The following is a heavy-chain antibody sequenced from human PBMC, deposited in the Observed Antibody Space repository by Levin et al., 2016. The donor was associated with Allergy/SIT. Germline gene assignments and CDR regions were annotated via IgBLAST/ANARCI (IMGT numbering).Heavy chain of an antibody. J-gene: IGHJ5*02. Sequence: SETLSLTCTVSGASVSYYYWSWIRQSPGGGLEWLGYLFYSGNTSYNPAFKTRVTISVDKPRNQFSLNLNAVTAADTATYYCARDPAEGDSWGWFDAWGQGIQVTVSS. CDR3: ARDPAEGDSWGWFDA. D-gene: IGHD3-16*01. CDR2: LFYSGNT. V-gene: IGHV4-59*02. CDR1: GASVSYYY.